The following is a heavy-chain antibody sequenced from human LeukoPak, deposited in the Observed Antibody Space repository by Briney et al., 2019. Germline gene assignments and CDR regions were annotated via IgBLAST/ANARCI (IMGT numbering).Heavy chain of an antibody. CDR1: GFTFSTYG. V-gene: IGHV3-30*18. J-gene: IGHJ4*02. CDR2: ISYDGSNK. CDR3: AKDRWAVAGFDY. Sequence: PGGSLRLSCAASGFTFSTYGTHWVRQAPGKGLEWVTLISYDGSNKYYADSVKGRFTVSRDNSKNTLYLQMDSLRVEDTAVYYCAKDRWAVAGFDYWGQGTLVTVSS. D-gene: IGHD6-19*01.